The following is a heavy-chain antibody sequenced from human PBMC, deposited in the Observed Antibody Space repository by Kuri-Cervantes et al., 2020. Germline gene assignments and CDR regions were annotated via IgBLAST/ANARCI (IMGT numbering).Heavy chain of an antibody. Sequence: SETLSLTCAISGGSISSSNRWSWVRQPPGKGLEWIGEIYHSGSTNYNPSLKSRVTISVDTSKGQFSLKLSSVTAADTAVYYCAREGDYGDYYMDVWGKGTTVTVSS. D-gene: IGHD4-17*01. V-gene: IGHV4-4*02. J-gene: IGHJ6*03. CDR2: IYHSGST. CDR3: AREGDYGDYYMDV. CDR1: GGSISSSNR.